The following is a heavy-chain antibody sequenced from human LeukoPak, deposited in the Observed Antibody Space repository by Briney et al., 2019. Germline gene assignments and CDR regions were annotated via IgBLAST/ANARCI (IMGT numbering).Heavy chain of an antibody. CDR1: GFTFSSYA. V-gene: IGHV3-30*04. J-gene: IGHJ4*02. CDR3: AKAFIAVARDFDY. D-gene: IGHD6-19*01. CDR2: ISYDGSNK. Sequence: GGSLRLSCAASGFTFSSYAMHWVRQAPGKGLEWVAVISYDGSNKYYADSVKGRFTISRDNSKNTLYLQMNSLRAEDTAVYYCAKAFIAVARDFDYWGQGTLVTVSS.